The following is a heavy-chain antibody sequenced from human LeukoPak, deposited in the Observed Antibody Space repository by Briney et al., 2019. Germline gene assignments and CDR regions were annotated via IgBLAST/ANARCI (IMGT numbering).Heavy chain of an antibody. V-gene: IGHV4-59*08. J-gene: IGHJ4*01. CDR1: GGALNNYY. D-gene: IGHD3-10*01. Sequence: PSETLSLTCTVSGGALNNYYWGWIRQAAGRGLEWIAYIYYSGGTNYNSSLKSRVPISVDTSNNQFSLKVTSVTAGDTAIYYCVRHGESGRHHPYFDYWGHGALVTVSS. CDR3: VRHGESGRHHPYFDY. CDR2: IYYSGGT.